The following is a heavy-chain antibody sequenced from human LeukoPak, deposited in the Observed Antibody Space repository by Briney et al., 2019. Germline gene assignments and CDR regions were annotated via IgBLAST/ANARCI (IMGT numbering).Heavy chain of an antibody. J-gene: IGHJ4*02. D-gene: IGHD3-22*01. Sequence: RGSLRLSCAASGFTFSSYAMSWVRQAPGKGLEWVSAISGSGGSTYYADSVKGRLTISRDNSKNTLYLQMNSLRAEDTAVYYCARDEYYYDSSGYRTPLDYWGQGTLVTVSS. CDR1: GFTFSSYA. CDR2: ISGSGGST. CDR3: ARDEYYYDSSGYRTPLDY. V-gene: IGHV3-23*01.